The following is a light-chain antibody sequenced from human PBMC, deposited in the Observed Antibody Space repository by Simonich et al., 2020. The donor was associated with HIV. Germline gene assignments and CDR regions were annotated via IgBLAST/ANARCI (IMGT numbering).Light chain of an antibody. CDR2: AVS. V-gene: IGLV2-14*01. CDR1: SSDVGGYNY. J-gene: IGLJ3*02. CDR3: SSYTSSSTWV. Sequence: QSALTQPVSVSGSPGQSITISCTGTSSDVGGYNYVSWYQQHPGKAPKLMIYAVSKRPSGVSNRFSGSKSGNTASLTISGLQAEDEADYYCSSYTSSSTWVFGGGTKLTVL.